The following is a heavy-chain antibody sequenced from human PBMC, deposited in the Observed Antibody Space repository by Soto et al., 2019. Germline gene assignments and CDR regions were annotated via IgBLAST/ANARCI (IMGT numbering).Heavy chain of an antibody. CDR1: GGTISSRCYY. J-gene: IGHJ3*02. Sequence: PSETQSLTCPVSGGTISSRCYYWGWIRQPPGKGLEWIGTIYYSGSTYYNPSLKSRVTISVDTSKNQFSLKLSSVTAADTAVYYCARATFPVLRYFDWLSPPVADAFDIWGQGTMVTVSS. V-gene: IGHV4-39*07. CDR2: IYYSGST. D-gene: IGHD3-9*01. CDR3: ARATFPVLRYFDWLSPPVADAFDI.